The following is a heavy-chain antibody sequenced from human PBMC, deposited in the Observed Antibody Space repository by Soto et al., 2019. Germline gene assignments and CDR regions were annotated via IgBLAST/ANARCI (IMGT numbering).Heavy chain of an antibody. Sequence: QLQLQESGPGPVKPSETLSLTCTVSGGSISSSSYYWGWIRQPPGKGLEWIGSIYYSGSTYYNPSLKSRVTISVDTSKNQFSLKLSSVTAADTAVYYCARPLRVRWFGELSNWFDPWGQGTLVTVSS. V-gene: IGHV4-39*01. CDR2: IYYSGST. CDR1: GGSISSSSYY. CDR3: ARPLRVRWFGELSNWFDP. D-gene: IGHD3-10*01. J-gene: IGHJ5*02.